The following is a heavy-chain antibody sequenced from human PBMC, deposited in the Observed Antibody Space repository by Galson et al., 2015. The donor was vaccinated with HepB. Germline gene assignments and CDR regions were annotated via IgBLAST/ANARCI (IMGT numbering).Heavy chain of an antibody. V-gene: IGHV6-1*01. CDR1: GDSVSSNSAA. CDR2: TYYRSKWYN. CDR3: AKDPLSSSWYSGEGYFDY. J-gene: IGHJ4*02. Sequence: CAISGDSVSSNSAAWNWIRQSPSRGLEWLGRTYYRSKWYNDYAVSVKSRITISRDNSKNTLYLQMNSLRAEDTAVYYCAKDPLSSSWYSGEGYFDYWGQGTLVTVSS. D-gene: IGHD6-13*01.